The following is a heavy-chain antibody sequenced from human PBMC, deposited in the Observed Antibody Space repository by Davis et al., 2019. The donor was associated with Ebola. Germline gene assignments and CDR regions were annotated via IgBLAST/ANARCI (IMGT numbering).Heavy chain of an antibody. V-gene: IGHV4-31*03. CDR1: GTSISSGGYY. CDR2: ISYGGRT. CDR3: AISNLWEVDS. D-gene: IGHD1-26*01. Sequence: MPSETLSLTCTVSGTSISSGGYYWTWIRQHPGRGLEWIGYISYGGRTSYNPSLKSRITISEDTSKNQFSLKLSSVTAADTAVYYCAISNLWEVDSWGQGSLVTVSS. J-gene: IGHJ4*02.